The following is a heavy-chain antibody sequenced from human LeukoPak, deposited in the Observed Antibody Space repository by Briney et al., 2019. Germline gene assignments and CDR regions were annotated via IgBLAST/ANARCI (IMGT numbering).Heavy chain of an antibody. D-gene: IGHD3-10*01. CDR3: AKDRNSHGSGNFDY. CDR1: GGSISSYY. V-gene: IGHV4-4*07. CDR2: IYTSGST. J-gene: IGHJ4*02. Sequence: PSETLSLTCTVSGGSISSYYWSWIRQPAGKGLEWIGHIYTSGSTNSNPSLKSRVTMSVDTSKNQFSLNLSSVTAADTAVYYCAKDRNSHGSGNFDYWGQGTLVTVSS.